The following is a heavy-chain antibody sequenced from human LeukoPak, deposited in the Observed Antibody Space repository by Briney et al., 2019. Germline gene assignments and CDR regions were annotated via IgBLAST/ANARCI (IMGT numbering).Heavy chain of an antibody. Sequence: ASVKVSCKASGGTFSSYAISWVRQAPGQGLEWMGGIIPIFGTANYAQKFQGRVTITADEPTSTAYMELSSLRSEDTAVYYCARGGGYSYGSPFDYWGQGTLVTVSS. V-gene: IGHV1-69*13. CDR1: GGTFSSYA. CDR3: ARGGGYSYGSPFDY. CDR2: IIPIFGTA. J-gene: IGHJ4*02. D-gene: IGHD5-18*01.